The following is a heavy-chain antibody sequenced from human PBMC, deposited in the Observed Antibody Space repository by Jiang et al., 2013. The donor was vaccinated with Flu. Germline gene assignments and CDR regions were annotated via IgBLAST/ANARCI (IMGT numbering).Heavy chain of an antibody. CDR3: ARGWGPAAISGFVY. CDR1: GYTFSRFW. CDR2: IYPGDSDT. Sequence: GAEVKKPGESLNISCEGSGYTFSRFWIAWVRQIPGKGLEWVAIIYPGDSDTRYSPSFRGRVTLSADKSISTVYLQWSSLKASDTAIYYCARGWGPAAISGFVYWGQGTLVTVSS. J-gene: IGHJ4*02. D-gene: IGHD2-2*01. V-gene: IGHV5-51*01.